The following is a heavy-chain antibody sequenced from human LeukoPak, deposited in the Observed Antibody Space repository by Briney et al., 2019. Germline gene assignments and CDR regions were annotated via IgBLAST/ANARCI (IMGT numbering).Heavy chain of an antibody. Sequence: GGSLRLSCAASGFTFSSYGMHWVRQAPGKGLEWVAVISYDGSNKYYADSVKGRFTISRDNSRNTLYLQMNSLRAEDTAVYYCAKDGVWIGEKKANMDIWGKGTTV. J-gene: IGHJ6*03. D-gene: IGHD3-10*01. V-gene: IGHV3-30*18. CDR3: AKDGVWIGEKKANMDI. CDR2: ISYDGSNK. CDR1: GFTFSSYG.